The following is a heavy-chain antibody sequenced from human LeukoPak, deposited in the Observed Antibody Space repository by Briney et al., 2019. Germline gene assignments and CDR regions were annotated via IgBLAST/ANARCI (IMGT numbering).Heavy chain of an antibody. CDR2: IYYSGST. Sequence: SETLSLTCTVSGGSISTTNYYWGWIRQPPGKGPEWIGSIYYSGSTYYNPSLKSRVTISVDTSKNQFSLKLSSVTAADTAVFYCARHTGYYSDSGNNRYYFDYWGQGTLVTVSS. D-gene: IGHD3-10*01. CDR1: GGSISTTNYY. V-gene: IGHV4-39*01. J-gene: IGHJ4*02. CDR3: ARHTGYYSDSGNNRYYFDY.